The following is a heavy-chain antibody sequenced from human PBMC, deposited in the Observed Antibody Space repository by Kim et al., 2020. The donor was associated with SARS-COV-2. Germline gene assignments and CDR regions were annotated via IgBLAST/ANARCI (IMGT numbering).Heavy chain of an antibody. J-gene: IGHJ5*02. Sequence: GGSLRLSCAASGFTFSDYYMSWIRQAPGKGLEWVSYISSSGSTIYYADSVKGRFTISRDNAKNSLYLQMNSLRAEDTAVYYCARDDEAAGPNWFDPWGQGTLVTVSS. V-gene: IGHV3-11*01. CDR2: ISSSGSTI. D-gene: IGHD6-13*01. CDR1: GFTFSDYY. CDR3: ARDDEAAGPNWFDP.